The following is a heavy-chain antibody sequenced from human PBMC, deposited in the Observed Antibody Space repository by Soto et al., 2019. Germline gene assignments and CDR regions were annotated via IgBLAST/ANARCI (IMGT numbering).Heavy chain of an antibody. D-gene: IGHD6-13*01. CDR3: ARYLYSSSWRNAFDI. V-gene: IGHV1-69*06. CDR1: GGTFSSYA. CDR2: IIPIFGTA. Sequence: QVQLVQSGAEVKKPGSSVKVSCKGSGGTFSSYAISWVRQAPGQGLEWMGGIIPIFGTANYAQKFQGRVTITSDKSTSTAYMELSSLRSEDTAVYYCARYLYSSSWRNAFDIWGQGTMVTVSS. J-gene: IGHJ3*02.